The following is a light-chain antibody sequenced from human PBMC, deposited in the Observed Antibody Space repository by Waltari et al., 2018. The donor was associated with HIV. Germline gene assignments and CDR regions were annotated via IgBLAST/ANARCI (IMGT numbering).Light chain of an antibody. CDR1: QSLLHSNGYNY. J-gene: IGKJ1*01. Sequence: DIVMTQSPLSLPVTPGEPASISCRSSQSLLHSNGYNYLDWYLQKPGQSPQLLIYLGSNRASGVPDRFSASRSGTDFTLKISRVEAEDVGVYYCMQALQTPLTFGQGTK. CDR3: MQALQTPLT. V-gene: IGKV2-28*01. CDR2: LGS.